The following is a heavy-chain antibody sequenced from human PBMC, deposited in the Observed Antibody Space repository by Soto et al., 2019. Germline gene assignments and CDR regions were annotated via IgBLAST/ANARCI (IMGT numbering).Heavy chain of an antibody. CDR2: IGGSGTTT. Sequence: PGGSLRLSCAASGFTFNRHTMAWVRRGQGKGLEWVSVIGGSGTTTYYADSVKGRFDISRDNSKNTLYLQLNSLRFEDTAVYYCAKDDFTDRGDDYFDYWGPGTLVTVSS. D-gene: IGHD2-21*02. V-gene: IGHV3-23*01. J-gene: IGHJ4*02. CDR3: AKDDFTDRGDDYFDY. CDR1: GFTFNRHT.